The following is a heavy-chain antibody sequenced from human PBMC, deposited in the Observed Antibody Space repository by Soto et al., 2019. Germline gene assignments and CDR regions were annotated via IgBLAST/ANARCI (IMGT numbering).Heavy chain of an antibody. V-gene: IGHV3-30*03. CDR3: VSDRGYGHASVPYS. Sequence: QAPLGESGGGVVQPGGSLRLSCAASGFTFSSYGMHWVRQAPGTGLGWVAVISYDGGLQHYADSVKGRFTISRDNSKNMVLLQMNSLRAEDTAVYYCVSDRGYGHASVPYSWGQGTLVSVSS. J-gene: IGHJ4*02. D-gene: IGHD5-18*01. CDR2: ISYDGGLQ. CDR1: GFTFSSYG.